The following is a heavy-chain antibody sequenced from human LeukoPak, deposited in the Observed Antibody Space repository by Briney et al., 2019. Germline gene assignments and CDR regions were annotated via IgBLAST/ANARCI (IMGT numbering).Heavy chain of an antibody. CDR1: GFTFSSYS. V-gene: IGHV3-21*01. CDR3: ARDPYYDFWSEVTSSSDAFDI. D-gene: IGHD3-3*01. J-gene: IGHJ3*02. CDR2: ISSSSSYI. Sequence: GGSLRLSCAASGFTFSSYSMTWVRQAPGKGLEWVSSISSSSSYIYYADSVKGRFTISRDNAKNSLYLQMNSLRAEDTAVYYCARDPYYDFWSEVTSSSDAFDIWGQGTMVTVSS.